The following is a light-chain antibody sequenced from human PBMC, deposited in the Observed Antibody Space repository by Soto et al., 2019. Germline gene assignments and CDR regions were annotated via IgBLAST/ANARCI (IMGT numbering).Light chain of an antibody. Sequence: ENVLTQSPGTLSLSPGERATLSCRATQSVTNSYLAWYQQKPGQAPRLLIYDTSNRATGIPDRFSGGGSGTDFTLTISRLEPEDFAVYYGQQYGSSPRTFGQGTKVEIK. J-gene: IGKJ1*01. CDR3: QQYGSSPRT. CDR2: DTS. V-gene: IGKV3-20*01. CDR1: QSVTNSY.